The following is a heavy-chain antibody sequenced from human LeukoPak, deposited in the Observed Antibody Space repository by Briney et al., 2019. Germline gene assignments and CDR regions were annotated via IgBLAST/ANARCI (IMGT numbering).Heavy chain of an antibody. CDR3: VKGGWLDN. Sequence: GGSLRLSCAASGFIFRNYAMSWVRQAPGKGLEWVSGVSSSGDNRHYADSVKGRFTISRDNSNNTLYLHTNSLRAEDTAVYYCVKGGWLDNWGQGTLVTVSS. CDR1: GFIFRNYA. CDR2: VSSSGDNR. J-gene: IGHJ4*02. V-gene: IGHV3-23*01. D-gene: IGHD6-19*01.